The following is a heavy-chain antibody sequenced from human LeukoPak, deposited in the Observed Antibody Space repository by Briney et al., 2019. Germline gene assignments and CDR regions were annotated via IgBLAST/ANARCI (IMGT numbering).Heavy chain of an antibody. V-gene: IGHV1-18*01. CDR1: GYTFTSYG. Sequence: ASVTVSCKASGYTFTSYGISWVRQAPGQGLEWMGWISAYNGNTNYAQKLQGRVTMTTDTSTSTAYMELRSLRSDDTAVYYCARPQLPYYYGSGSYPPAFDYWGQGTLVTVSS. CDR3: ARPQLPYYYGSGSYPPAFDY. J-gene: IGHJ4*02. D-gene: IGHD3-10*01. CDR2: ISAYNGNT.